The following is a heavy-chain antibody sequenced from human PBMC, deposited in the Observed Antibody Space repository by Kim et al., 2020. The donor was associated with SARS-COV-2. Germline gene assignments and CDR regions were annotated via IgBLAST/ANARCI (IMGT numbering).Heavy chain of an antibody. D-gene: IGHD3-10*01. J-gene: IGHJ4*02. CDR3: ARDLSDYYGSGGYWDY. V-gene: IGHV1-46*01. CDR1: GYTFTSYY. CDR2: INPSGGST. Sequence: ASVKVSCKASGYTFTSYYMHWVRQAPGQGLEWMGIINPSGGSTSYAQKFQGRVTMTRDTSTSTVYMELSSLRSEDTAVYYCARDLSDYYGSGGYWDYWGQGTLVTVSS.